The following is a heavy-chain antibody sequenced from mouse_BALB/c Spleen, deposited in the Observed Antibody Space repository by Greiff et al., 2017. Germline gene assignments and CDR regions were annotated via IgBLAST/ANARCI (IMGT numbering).Heavy chain of an antibody. Sequence: EVQRVESGPELVKPGASVKISCKASGYTFTDYNMHWVKQSHGKSLEWIGYIYPYNGGTGYNQKFKSKATLTVDNSSSTAYMELRSLTSEDSAVYYCANDGYYDYYAMDYWGQGTSVTVSS. CDR2: IYPYNGGT. V-gene: IGHV1S29*02. CDR3: ANDGYYDYYAMDY. CDR1: GYTFTDYN. J-gene: IGHJ4*01. D-gene: IGHD2-3*01.